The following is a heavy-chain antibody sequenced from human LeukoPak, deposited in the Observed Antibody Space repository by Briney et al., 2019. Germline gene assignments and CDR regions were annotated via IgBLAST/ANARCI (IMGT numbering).Heavy chain of an antibody. V-gene: IGHV3-48*03. D-gene: IGHD2-2*01. CDR3: AREWFCSGTRCYDFRDVGGNYLDY. J-gene: IGHJ4*02. CDR2: ISSMGTHI. Sequence: GGSLRLSCAASGFTFSSYEMNWVRQAPGKGLEWVSYISSMGTHIYYADSVKGRFTISRDNAKNSLSLQMNSLRAEDTAVYYCAREWFCSGTRCYDFRDVGGNYLDYWGQGTLVTVSS. CDR1: GFTFSSYE.